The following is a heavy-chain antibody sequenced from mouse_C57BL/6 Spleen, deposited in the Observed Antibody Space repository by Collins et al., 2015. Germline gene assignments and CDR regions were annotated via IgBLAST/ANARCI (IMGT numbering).Heavy chain of an antibody. J-gene: IGHJ3*01. CDR2: IYPSDSET. V-gene: IGHV1-61*01. CDR3: ARSTMVTRFAY. CDR1: GYTFTSYW. Sequence: QVQLQQPGAELVRPGSSVKLSCKASGYTFTSYWMDWVKQRPGQGLEWIGNIYPSDSETHYNQKFKGKATLTVDKSSSTAYMQLSSLTSEDSAVYYCARSTMVTRFAYWGQGTLVTVSA. D-gene: IGHD2-2*01.